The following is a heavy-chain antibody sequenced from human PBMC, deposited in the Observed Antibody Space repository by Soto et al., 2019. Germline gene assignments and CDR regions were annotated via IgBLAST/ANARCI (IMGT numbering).Heavy chain of an antibody. CDR2: IRSKANSYAT. CDR3: TRPITKSPNWFDP. CDR1: GFTFSGSA. Sequence: GGSLRLSCAASGFTFSGSAMHWVRQASGKGLEWVGRIRSKANSYATAYAASVKGRFTISRDDSKNTAYLQMNSLKTEDTAVYYCTRPITKSPNWFDPWGQGTLVTVSS. J-gene: IGHJ5*02. D-gene: IGHD2-8*01. V-gene: IGHV3-73*01.